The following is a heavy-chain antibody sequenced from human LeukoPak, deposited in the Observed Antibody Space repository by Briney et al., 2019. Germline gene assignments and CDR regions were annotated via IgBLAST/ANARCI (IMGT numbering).Heavy chain of an antibody. V-gene: IGHV4-39*07. CDR2: IYYSGST. J-gene: IGHJ3*02. D-gene: IGHD4-17*01. CDR1: GGSISSGGYS. CDR3: ARGFHPYGDNDAFDI. Sequence: PSETLSLTCAVSGGSISSGGYSWSWIRQPPGKGLEWIGSIYYSGSTYYNPSLKSRVTISVDTSKNQFSLKLSSVTAADTAVYYCARGFHPYGDNDAFDIWGQGTMVTASS.